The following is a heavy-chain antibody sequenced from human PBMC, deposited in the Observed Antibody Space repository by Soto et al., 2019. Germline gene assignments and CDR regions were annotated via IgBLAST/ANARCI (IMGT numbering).Heavy chain of an antibody. V-gene: IGHV1-18*01. Sequence: QVQLVQSGAEVKKPGASVKVSCKASGYTFTSYGISWVRQAPGQGLEWMGWISAYNGNTNYAQKLQGRVTMTTDTSTSTAYMELRSLRSADTAVYYCARDWRPYDRSGDDAFDIWGQGTMVTVSS. CDR2: ISAYNGNT. J-gene: IGHJ3*02. D-gene: IGHD3-22*01. CDR1: GYTFTSYG. CDR3: ARDWRPYDRSGDDAFDI.